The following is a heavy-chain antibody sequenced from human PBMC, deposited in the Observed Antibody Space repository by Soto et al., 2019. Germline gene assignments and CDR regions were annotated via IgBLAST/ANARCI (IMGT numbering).Heavy chain of an antibody. V-gene: IGHV4-34*01. CDR3: ARDLWGYCGTDCYPLDV. CDR1: GGSFSCYS. D-gene: IGHD2-21*02. Sequence: SETLSLTCAVYGGSFSCYSWGWIRQPPGKGLEWIGEVNHSGSTIYNPSLKSRVAISVDTSKNQFSLKLNSVTAADTAVYYCARDLWGYCGTDCYPLDVWGQGTTVTVS. CDR2: VNHSGST. J-gene: IGHJ6*02.